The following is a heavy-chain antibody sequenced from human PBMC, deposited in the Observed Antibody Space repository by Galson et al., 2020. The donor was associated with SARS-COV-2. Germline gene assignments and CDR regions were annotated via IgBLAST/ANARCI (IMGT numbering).Heavy chain of an antibody. V-gene: IGHV3-53*01. D-gene: IGHD3-22*01. CDR2: IYSGGST. J-gene: IGHJ6*02. Sequence: GGSLRLSCAASGFTVSSNYMSWVRQAPGKGLEWVSVIYSGGSTYYADSVKGRFTISRDNSKNTLYLQMNSLRAEDTAVYYCAREWFYDSRPYGMDVWGQGTTVTVSS. CDR3: AREWFYDSRPYGMDV. CDR1: GFTVSSNY.